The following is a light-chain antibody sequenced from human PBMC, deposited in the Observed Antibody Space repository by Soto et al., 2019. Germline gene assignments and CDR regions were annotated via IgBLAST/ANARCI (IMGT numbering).Light chain of an antibody. CDR2: DVS. CDR3: SSFTGSNYV. V-gene: IGLV2-14*03. Sequence: QSALTQPASVSGSPGQSITISCTGTISDVGGYNFVSWYQQYPGKAPKLMICDVSNRPSGVSNRFSGSKSGNTASLTISGLQAEDEADYYGSSFTGSNYVFGTGTKLTVL. J-gene: IGLJ1*01. CDR1: ISDVGGYNF.